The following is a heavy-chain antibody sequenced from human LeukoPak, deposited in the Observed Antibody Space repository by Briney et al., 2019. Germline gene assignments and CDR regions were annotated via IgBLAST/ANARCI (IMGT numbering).Heavy chain of an antibody. CDR3: ARDGATVTTNIPFDY. CDR1: GYTFTGYY. D-gene: IGHD4-17*01. J-gene: IGHJ4*02. Sequence: ASVKVSCKASGYTFTGYYTHWVRQAPGQGLEWMGWINPNSGGTNYAQKFQGRVTMTRDTSISTAYMELSRLRSDDTAVYYCARDGATVTTNIPFDYWGQGTLVTVSS. CDR2: INPNSGGT. V-gene: IGHV1-2*02.